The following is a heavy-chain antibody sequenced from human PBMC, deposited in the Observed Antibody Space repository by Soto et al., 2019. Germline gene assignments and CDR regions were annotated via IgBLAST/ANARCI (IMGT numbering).Heavy chain of an antibody. CDR1: GFTLRNYD. Sequence: EVQLLESGGGLVQPGGSLRLSCAASGFTLRNYDMSWVRQAPGKGLEWVSGTSGSGETTYYADSVRGRFTISRDNSKNTLYLQMDSLSAEDTAVYYCAKVLYTGGSNVFEAWGQGTLVTVSS. CDR2: TSGSGETT. CDR3: AKVLYTGGSNVFEA. V-gene: IGHV3-23*01. J-gene: IGHJ5*02. D-gene: IGHD2-8*02.